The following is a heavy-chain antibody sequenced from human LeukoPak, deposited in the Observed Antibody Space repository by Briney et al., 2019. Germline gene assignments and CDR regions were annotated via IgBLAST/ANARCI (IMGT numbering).Heavy chain of an antibody. CDR3: ARDSNFGTYYDYVWGSYVHWFDP. CDR1: GGAISSYY. D-gene: IGHD3-16*01. CDR2: IYTSGST. Sequence: SETLSLTCTVSGGAISSYYWSWIRQPAGKGLEWIGRIYTSGSTNSNPSLKSRVTMSVDTSKNQFSLKLSSVTAADTAVYYCARDSNFGTYYDYVWGSYVHWFDPWGQGTLVTVSS. J-gene: IGHJ5*02. V-gene: IGHV4-4*07.